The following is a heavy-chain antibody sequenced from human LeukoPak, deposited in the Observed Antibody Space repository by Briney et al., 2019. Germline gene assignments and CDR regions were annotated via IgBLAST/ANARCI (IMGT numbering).Heavy chain of an antibody. J-gene: IGHJ4*02. CDR3: ARRNLYCANGVCPFDY. V-gene: IGHV4-59*08. CDR2: INYSGST. CDR1: RGSTSSYD. Sequence: PSETLSPTCIVSRGSTSSYDWSWIRQPPGKGLKWIRYINYSGSTNYDRPLKSRVPISVVTSKNQFSLKLSSVTAADTAVYYCARRNLYCANGVCPFDYWGQGTLVTVSS. D-gene: IGHD2-8*01.